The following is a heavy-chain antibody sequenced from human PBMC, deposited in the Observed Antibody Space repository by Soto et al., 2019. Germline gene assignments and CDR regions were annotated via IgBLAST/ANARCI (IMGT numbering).Heavy chain of an antibody. CDR2: INPSAGRT. V-gene: IGHV1-46*01. J-gene: IGHJ4*02. CDR3: AAPAGSGSYYQFYF. Sequence: ASVKVSCKASGYTFASYCMHWVRQAPGQGLEWMAVINPSAGRTSYAQKFQGRVTVTRDTSTSTVYMELSSLRSEDTAVYYCAAPAGSGSYYQFYFWGQGTLVTVSS. CDR1: GYTFASYC. D-gene: IGHD3-10*01.